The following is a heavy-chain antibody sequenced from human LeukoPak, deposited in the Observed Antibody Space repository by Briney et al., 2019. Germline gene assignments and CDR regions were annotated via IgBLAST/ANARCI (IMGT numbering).Heavy chain of an antibody. Sequence: AGGSLRLSCAASGFTFSSYWMHWVRQAPGKGLGWVSRINSDGSSTSYADSVKGRFTISRDNAKNTLYLQMNSLRAEDTAVYYCATGVQLVRYFDYWGQGTLVTVSS. D-gene: IGHD6-13*01. V-gene: IGHV3-74*01. CDR3: ATGVQLVRYFDY. CDR1: GFTFSSYW. J-gene: IGHJ4*02. CDR2: INSDGSST.